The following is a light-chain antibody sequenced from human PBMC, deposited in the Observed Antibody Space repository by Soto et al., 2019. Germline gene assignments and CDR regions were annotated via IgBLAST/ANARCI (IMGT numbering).Light chain of an antibody. V-gene: IGKV3-11*01. CDR2: DAS. J-gene: IGKJ1*01. CDR1: QSISSY. Sequence: EIVLTQSPDTLSLCAGDSTTLSCRASQSISSYLAWYQQKPGKSPKLLIYDASNWASGIPARFSGSGSGTDFTLTISSLEPEDFAVYYCQQRNDWPRTFGQGTKVDIK. CDR3: QQRNDWPRT.